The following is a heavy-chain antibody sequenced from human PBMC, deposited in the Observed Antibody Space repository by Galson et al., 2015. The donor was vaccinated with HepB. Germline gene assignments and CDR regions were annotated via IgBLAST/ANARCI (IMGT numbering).Heavy chain of an antibody. J-gene: IGHJ3*02. CDR2: ISSNGGST. CDR1: GFTFSSYA. V-gene: IGHV3-64*01. Sequence: LRLSCAASGFTFSSYAMHWVRQAPGKGLEYVSAISSNGGSTYYANSVKGRFTISRDNSKNALYLQMSSLRAEDTAVYYCAKGGYSYDFDIWGQGTMVTVSS. CDR3: AKGGYSYDFDI. D-gene: IGHD5-18*01.